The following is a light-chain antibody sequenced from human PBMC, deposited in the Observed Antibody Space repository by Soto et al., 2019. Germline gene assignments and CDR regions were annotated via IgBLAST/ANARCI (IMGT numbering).Light chain of an antibody. CDR1: QSFSSN. V-gene: IGKV3-15*01. CDR2: GAS. CDR3: QQYNNWPPT. Sequence: EIVMTQSPATLSVSPGERATLSCRGSQSFSSNLAWYQQKPGQAPRLLIYGASTRATGIPARFSGSGSGTEFTLTISSLQSEDFAVYYCQQYNNWPPTFGLGTRLEIK. J-gene: IGKJ5*01.